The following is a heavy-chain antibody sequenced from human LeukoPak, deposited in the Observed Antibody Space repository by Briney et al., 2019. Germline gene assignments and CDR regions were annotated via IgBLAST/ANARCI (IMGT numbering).Heavy chain of an antibody. CDR2: ISSSGSTI. CDR3: ARTGDYYDSSGYLIEGGYLDY. J-gene: IGHJ4*02. Sequence: GWSLRLSCAASGFTLSSYEMNGVRQAPGKGLEWVSYISSSGSTIYYADSVKGRFTISRDNAKNSLYLQMNSLRAEDTAVYYCARTGDYYDSSGYLIEGGYLDYWGQGTLVTVSS. D-gene: IGHD3-22*01. V-gene: IGHV3-48*03. CDR1: GFTLSSYE.